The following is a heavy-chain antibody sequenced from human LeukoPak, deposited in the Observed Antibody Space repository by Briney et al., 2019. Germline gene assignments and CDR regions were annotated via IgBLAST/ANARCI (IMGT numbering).Heavy chain of an antibody. CDR1: GFTFSTYN. CDR2: ISTTNIYI. J-gene: IGHJ4*02. D-gene: IGHD3-22*01. CDR3: GRDLRQGFYDRSGYYLFDY. Sequence: GGSLRLSCAASGFTFSTYNMHWVRQAPGKGLEWVSSISTTNIYINYADSVKGRFTISRANARNSLYLQMYSLRAEDTAVYSRGRDLRQGFYDRSGYYLFDYWGQGTLVTVSS. V-gene: IGHV3-21*01.